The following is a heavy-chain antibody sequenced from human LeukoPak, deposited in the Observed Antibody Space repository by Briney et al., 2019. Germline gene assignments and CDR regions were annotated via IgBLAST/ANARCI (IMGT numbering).Heavy chain of an antibody. CDR3: ARGQWLVFDY. Sequence: SQTLSLTYTVSGGSISSGGYYWSWIRQHPGKGLEWIGYIYYSGSTYYNPSLKSRVTISVDTSKNQFSLKLSSVTAADTAVYYCARGQWLVFDYWGQGTLVTVSS. V-gene: IGHV4-31*03. CDR1: GGSISSGGYY. J-gene: IGHJ4*02. CDR2: IYYSGST. D-gene: IGHD6-19*01.